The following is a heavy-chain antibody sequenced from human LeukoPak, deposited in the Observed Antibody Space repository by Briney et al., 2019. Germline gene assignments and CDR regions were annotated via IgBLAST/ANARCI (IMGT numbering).Heavy chain of an antibody. CDR1: GFTFSYYA. CDR2: ISSDGGST. J-gene: IGHJ4*02. V-gene: IGHV3-64D*09. Sequence: GGSLRLSCSASGFTFSYYAMHWVRQAPGKGLEYVSAISSDGGSTYYADSVKGRLTISRDNSKKTVYLQMSSLRAEDTAVFYCVKGRGVLTTVTTHYFDYWGQGTLVTVSS. CDR3: VKGRGVLTTVTTHYFDY. D-gene: IGHD4-17*01.